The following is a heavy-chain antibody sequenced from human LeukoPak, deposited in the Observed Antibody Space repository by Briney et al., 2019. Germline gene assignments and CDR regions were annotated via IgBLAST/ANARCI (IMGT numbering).Heavy chain of an antibody. Sequence: ASVKVSCKASGYTFTGYYMHWVRQAPGQGLEWMGWINPNSGGTNYAQKFQGRVTMTRDTSISTAYMELSRLRSDDTAVYYCARDLGWATGVAFDIWGQGTMVTVSS. D-gene: IGHD7-27*01. CDR1: GYTFTGYY. J-gene: IGHJ3*02. V-gene: IGHV1-2*02. CDR3: ARDLGWATGVAFDI. CDR2: INPNSGGT.